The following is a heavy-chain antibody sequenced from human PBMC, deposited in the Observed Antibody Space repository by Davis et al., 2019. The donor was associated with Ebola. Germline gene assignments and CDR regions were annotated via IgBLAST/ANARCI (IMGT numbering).Heavy chain of an antibody. V-gene: IGHV5-51*01. CDR2: IYTCDSDI. CDR3: ASLRKTITGFDDAFDI. CDR1: VYTFTRYW. D-gene: IGHD1-20*01. J-gene: IGHJ3*02. Sequence: KVSCKASVYTFTRYWIVGVRQMPGKGLAWMGLIYTCDSDIRYSPSFRGRVTISADSSITTAYLHWGGLRASDTAMYYCASLRKTITGFDDAFDIWGQGTMVTVSS.